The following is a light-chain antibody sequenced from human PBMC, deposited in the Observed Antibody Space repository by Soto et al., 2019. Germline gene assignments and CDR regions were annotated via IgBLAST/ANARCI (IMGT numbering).Light chain of an antibody. CDR1: QSVSSTS. CDR2: DSS. V-gene: IGKV3-20*01. Sequence: EIVLTQSPGTLSLSPGERVALSCRASQSVSSTSIAWYQQKPGQAPRLLIYDSSSRATDIPDRFSGSGSGTDFTLTISGLEPEDFAVYYCQQYGGSPPKYTFGQGTKLEIK. CDR3: QQYGGSPPKYT. J-gene: IGKJ2*01.